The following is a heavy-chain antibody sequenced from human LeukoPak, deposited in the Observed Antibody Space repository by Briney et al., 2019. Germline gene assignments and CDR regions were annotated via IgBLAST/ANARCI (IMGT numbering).Heavy chain of an antibody. CDR2: INHSGST. CDR3: AVVGATTSGYYYYMDV. J-gene: IGHJ6*03. CDR1: GGSFSGYY. V-gene: IGHV4-34*01. D-gene: IGHD1-26*01. Sequence: SETLSLTCAVYGGSFSGYYWSWIRQPPGKGLEWIGEINHSGSTNYNPSLKSRVTISVDTSKNQFSLKLSSVTAADTAVYYCAVVGATTSGYYYYMDVWGKGTTVTVSS.